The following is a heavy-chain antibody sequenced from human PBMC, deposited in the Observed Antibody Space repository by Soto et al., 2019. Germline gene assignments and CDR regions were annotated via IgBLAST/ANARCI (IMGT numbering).Heavy chain of an antibody. D-gene: IGHD2-15*01. CDR1: GYSFTSYW. CDR2: IYPGDSDT. CDR3: ARSVGYCSGGSCYSPAPYYYYMDV. Sequence: PGESLKISCKGSGYSFTSYWIGWVRQMPGKGLECMGIIYPGDSDTRYSPSFQGQVTISADKSISTAYLQWSSLKASDTAMYYCARSVGYCSGGSCYSPAPYYYYMDVWGKGTTVTVSS. J-gene: IGHJ6*03. V-gene: IGHV5-51*01.